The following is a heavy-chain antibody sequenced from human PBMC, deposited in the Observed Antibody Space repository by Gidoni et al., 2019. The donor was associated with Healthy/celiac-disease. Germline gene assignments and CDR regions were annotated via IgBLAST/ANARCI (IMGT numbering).Heavy chain of an antibody. CDR2: IRSKAYGGTT. Sequence: EVQLVESGGGLVQPGRSLRLSCTASGFTFGDYAMSWVRQAPGKGLEWVVFIRSKAYGGTTEYAASVKGRFTISRDDSKSIAYLQMNSLKTEDTAVYYCTRGAGGYDPFDPWGQGTLVTVSS. D-gene: IGHD3-3*01. CDR1: GFTFGDYA. J-gene: IGHJ5*02. CDR3: TRGAGGYDPFDP. V-gene: IGHV3-49*04.